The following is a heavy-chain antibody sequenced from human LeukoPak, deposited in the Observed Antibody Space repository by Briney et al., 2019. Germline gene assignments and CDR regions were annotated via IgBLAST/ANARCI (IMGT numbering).Heavy chain of an antibody. D-gene: IGHD6-19*01. CDR3: AKDRSSGWPLDFDY. V-gene: IGHV3-23*01. J-gene: IGHJ4*02. Sequence: GGSLRLSCAVSGFTFSNYAMSWVRQAPGKGLEWVSTLSGNGGSTYYADSVKGRFTISRDNSKNTLYLQMNSLRAEDTAVYYCAKDRSSGWPLDFDYWGQGTLVTVSS. CDR1: GFTFSNYA. CDR2: LSGNGGST.